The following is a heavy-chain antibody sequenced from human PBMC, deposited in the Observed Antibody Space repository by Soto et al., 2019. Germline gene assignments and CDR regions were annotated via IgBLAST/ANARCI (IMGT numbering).Heavy chain of an antibody. CDR1: GGSISSYY. D-gene: IGHD6-13*01. V-gene: IGHV4-4*07. Sequence: SETLSLTCTVSGGSISSYYWSWIRQPAGKGLEWIGRIYTSGSTNYNPSLKSRVTMSVDTSKNQFSLKLSSVTAADTAVYYCAGDRVAAAGTGDWFDPWGQGTLVTVSS. J-gene: IGHJ5*02. CDR2: IYTSGST. CDR3: AGDRVAAAGTGDWFDP.